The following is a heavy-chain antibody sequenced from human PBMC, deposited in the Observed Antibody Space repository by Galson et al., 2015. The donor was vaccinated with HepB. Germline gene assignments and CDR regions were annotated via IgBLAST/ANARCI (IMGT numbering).Heavy chain of an antibody. CDR3: AKDGVRLIPYCSSTSCYRGDGMDV. J-gene: IGHJ6*02. V-gene: IGHV3-30*18. D-gene: IGHD2-2*02. CDR2: ISYDGSNK. CDR1: GFTFSSYG. Sequence: SLRLSCAASGFTFSSYGMHWVRQAPGKGLEWVAVISYDGSNKYYADSVKGRFTISRDNSKNTLYLQMNSLRAEDTAVYYCAKDGVRLIPYCSSTSCYRGDGMDVWGQGTTVTVSS.